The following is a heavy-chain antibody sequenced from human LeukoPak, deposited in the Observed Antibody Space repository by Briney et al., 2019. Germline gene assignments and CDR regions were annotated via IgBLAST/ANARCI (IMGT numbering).Heavy chain of an antibody. D-gene: IGHD2-2*01. CDR1: GFTFSNYG. Sequence: PGGSLRLSCAASGFTFSNYGMHWVRQFPGKGLEWVAVIWYDGSNKYYGDSVKGRFAISRDNSKNTLFLQMNSLRDEDTAVYYCARETYQMLLYGMDVWGQGTTVTVSS. J-gene: IGHJ6*02. CDR2: IWYDGSNK. CDR3: ARETYQMLLYGMDV. V-gene: IGHV3-33*01.